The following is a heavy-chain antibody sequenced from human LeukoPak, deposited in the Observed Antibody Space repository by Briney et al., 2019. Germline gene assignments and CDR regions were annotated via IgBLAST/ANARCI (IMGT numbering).Heavy chain of an antibody. V-gene: IGHV3-23*01. CDR1: GFTFSSYA. CDR2: ISGSGGST. J-gene: IGHJ6*02. CDR3: AKGPQPPPFYGMDV. Sequence: GGSLRLSCAASGFTFSSYAMSWVRQAPGKGLEWVSAISGSGGSTYYADSVKGRFTISGDNSKNTLYLQMNSLRAEDTAVYYCAKGPQPPPFYGMDVWGQGTTVTVSS.